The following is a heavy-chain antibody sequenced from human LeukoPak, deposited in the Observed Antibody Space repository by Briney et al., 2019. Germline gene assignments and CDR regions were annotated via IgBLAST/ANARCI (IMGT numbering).Heavy chain of an antibody. Sequence: ASVKVSCKASGYTFTNYYMHWVRQAPGQGLEWMGIINPSGGTTSYAQKFQGRVTMTRDTSISTAYMELSRLRSDDTAVYYCARALYDSSGYYSGLDYFDYWGQGTLVTVSS. CDR3: ARALYDSSGYYSGLDYFDY. CDR1: GYTFTNYY. V-gene: IGHV1-46*01. J-gene: IGHJ4*02. D-gene: IGHD3-22*01. CDR2: INPSGGTT.